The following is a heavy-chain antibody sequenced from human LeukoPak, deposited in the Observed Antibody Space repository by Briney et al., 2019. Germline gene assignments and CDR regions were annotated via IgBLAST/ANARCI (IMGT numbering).Heavy chain of an antibody. D-gene: IGHD3-10*01. CDR1: GYTLTELS. CDR3: ATSTLLAGVRRVITPDYFDY. V-gene: IGHV1-24*01. CDR2: FDPEDGET. Sequence: GASVKVSCKVSGYTLTELSMHWVRQAPGKGREGMGGFDPEDGETIYAQKFQGRVTMTEDTSTDTAYMELSRLRSEDTAVYYCATSTLLAGVRRVITPDYFDYWGQGTLVTVSS. J-gene: IGHJ4*02.